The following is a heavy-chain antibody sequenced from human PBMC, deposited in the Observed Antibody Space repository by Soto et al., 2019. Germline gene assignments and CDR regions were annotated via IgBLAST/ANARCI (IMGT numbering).Heavy chain of an antibody. CDR1: GFTFSSYW. CDR2: IKQDGSEK. J-gene: IGHJ3*02. V-gene: IGHV3-7*03. D-gene: IGHD2-15*01. Sequence: GGSLRLSCAASGFTFSSYWMSWVRQAPGKGLEWVANIKQDGSEKYYVDSVKGRFTISRDNAKNSLYLQMNGLRAEDTAVYYCASVALLDAFDIWGQGTMVTVSS. CDR3: ASVALLDAFDI.